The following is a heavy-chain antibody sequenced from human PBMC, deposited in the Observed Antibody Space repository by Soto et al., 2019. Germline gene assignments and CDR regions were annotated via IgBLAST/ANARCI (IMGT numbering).Heavy chain of an antibody. CDR2: IIPILGIA. J-gene: IGHJ4*02. CDR1: GGTFSSYT. V-gene: IGHV1-69*02. D-gene: IGHD2-15*01. Sequence: QVQLVQSGAEVKKPGSSVKVSCKASGGTFSSYTINWVRQAPGQGLEWMGRIIPILGIANYAQKFQGRVTITADKATSTAYLELSSLRSEDTAVYYGAGSPGWQSELARFDYWGQGTLVTVSS. CDR3: AGSPGWQSELARFDY.